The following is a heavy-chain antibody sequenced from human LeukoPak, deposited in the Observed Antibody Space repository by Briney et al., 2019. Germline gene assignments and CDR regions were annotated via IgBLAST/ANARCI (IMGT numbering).Heavy chain of an antibody. CDR1: GFTFSSYE. CDR2: ISSSGSTI. V-gene: IGHV3-48*03. Sequence: PGGSLRLSCAASGFTFSSYEMNWVRQAPGKGQEWVSYISSSGSTIYYADSVKGRFTISRDNAKNSLYLQMNNLRAEDTAVYYCARDRWGSSGYKPLDYWGQGTLVTFSS. D-gene: IGHD3-22*01. CDR3: ARDRWGSSGYKPLDY. J-gene: IGHJ4*02.